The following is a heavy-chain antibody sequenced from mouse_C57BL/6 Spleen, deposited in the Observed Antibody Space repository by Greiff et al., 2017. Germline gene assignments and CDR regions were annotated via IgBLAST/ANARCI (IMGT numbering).Heavy chain of an antibody. CDR3: ARSPPYYGSSYFDY. V-gene: IGHV5-15*01. D-gene: IGHD1-1*01. CDR2: ISNLAYSI. CDR1: GFTFSDYG. Sequence: DVQLVESGGGLVQPGGSLKLSCAASGFTFSDYGMAWVRQAPRKGPEWVAFISNLAYSIYYADTVTGRFTISRENAKNTLYLEMSSLRSEDTAMYYCARSPPYYGSSYFDYWGQGTTLTVSS. J-gene: IGHJ2*01.